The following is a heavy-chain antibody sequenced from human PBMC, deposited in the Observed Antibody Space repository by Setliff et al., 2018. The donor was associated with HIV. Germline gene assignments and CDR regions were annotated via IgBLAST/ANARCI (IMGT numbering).Heavy chain of an antibody. D-gene: IGHD6-13*01. V-gene: IGHV4-39*01. CDR1: GGSVNSNGYY. CDR3: ARHKDPPGSRWIFYYYYMDL. J-gene: IGHJ6*03. Sequence: PSETLSLTCTVSGGSVNSNGYYWSWIRQHPGKGLEWIGYIYYTGSTNYNPSLKSRVTISVDTSKNHVSLRLSSVTAADTGVYYCARHKDPPGSRWIFYYYYMDLWGGGTTVTVSS. CDR2: IYYTGST.